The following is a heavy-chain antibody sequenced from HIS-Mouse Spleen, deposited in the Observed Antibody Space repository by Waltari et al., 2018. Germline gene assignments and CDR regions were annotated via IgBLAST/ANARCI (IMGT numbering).Heavy chain of an antibody. V-gene: IGHV4-39*07. J-gene: IGHJ3*02. CDR1: GGSISSSSYY. CDR2: IYLSGGT. D-gene: IGHD2-15*01. CDR3: ARDFVGMEDAFDI. Sequence: QLQLQESGPGLVKPSETLSLTCTVPGGSISSSSYYWGWIRQPPGKGLGWFGSIYLSGGTYYNPSLKSRVTISVDTSKNQFSLKLSSGTAADTAVYYCARDFVGMEDAFDIWGQGTMVTVSS.